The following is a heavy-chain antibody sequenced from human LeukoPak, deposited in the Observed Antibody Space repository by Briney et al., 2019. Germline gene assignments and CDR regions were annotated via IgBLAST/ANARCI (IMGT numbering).Heavy chain of an antibody. D-gene: IGHD3-22*01. CDR2: IYYNGRT. CDR1: GGSISSSGYF. Sequence: PSETLSLTCTVSGGSISSSGYFWGWIRQPPGRGLEWIGSIYYNGRTYKNPSLKSRVTISVDTSKNQFSLKVNSMTAADTAVYYCARDSDFNSSGYCFPLGYFDLWGRGTPVTVSS. V-gene: IGHV4-39*07. J-gene: IGHJ2*01. CDR3: ARDSDFNSSGYCFPLGYFDL.